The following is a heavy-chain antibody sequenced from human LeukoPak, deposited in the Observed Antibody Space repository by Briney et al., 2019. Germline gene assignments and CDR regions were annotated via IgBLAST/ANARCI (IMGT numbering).Heavy chain of an antibody. CDR2: IYYSGST. V-gene: IGHV4-39*07. D-gene: IGHD1-26*01. Sequence: SETLSLTCTVSGGSISSSSYYWGWIRQPPGKGLEWIGSIYYSGSTYYNPSLKSRVTISVDTSKNQFSLKLSSVTAADTAVYYCARGGGSYFFDYWGQGTLVTVSS. CDR1: GGSISSSSYY. J-gene: IGHJ4*02. CDR3: ARGGGSYFFDY.